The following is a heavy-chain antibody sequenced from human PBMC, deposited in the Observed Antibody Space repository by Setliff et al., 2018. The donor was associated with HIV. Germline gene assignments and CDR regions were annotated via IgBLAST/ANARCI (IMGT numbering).Heavy chain of an antibody. D-gene: IGHD3-10*01. J-gene: IGHJ4*02. V-gene: IGHV4-39*01. Sequence: SETLSLTCTVSGGSISSSSYYWAWIRQPPGKGLEYIGSVYFSGRAYYNPSLKSRVTISLDTSKNQFSLKLSSVTAADTAVYYCARHGSITVADRGDFDNWSRGTLVTVSS. CDR3: ARHGSITVADRGDFDN. CDR1: GGSISSSSYY. CDR2: VYFSGRA.